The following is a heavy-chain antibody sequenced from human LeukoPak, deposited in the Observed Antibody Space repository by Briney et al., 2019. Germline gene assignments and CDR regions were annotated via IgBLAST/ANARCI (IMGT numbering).Heavy chain of an antibody. CDR2: SYSGGSS. Sequence: GGSLRLSCAASGFTVSTNYMSWVRQAPGKGLEWVSVSYSGGSSYYADSVKGRFTISRDNSKNTLYLQMNSLRAEDTAVYYCAKSPTNYYDSSGYYYGDYWGQGTLVTVSS. CDR3: AKSPTNYYDSSGYYYGDY. CDR1: GFTVSTNY. D-gene: IGHD3-22*01. V-gene: IGHV3-53*01. J-gene: IGHJ4*02.